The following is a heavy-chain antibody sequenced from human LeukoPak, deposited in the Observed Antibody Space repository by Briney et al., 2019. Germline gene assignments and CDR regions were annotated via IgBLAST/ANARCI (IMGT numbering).Heavy chain of an antibody. Sequence: SVKVSCKASGGTFISYAISWVRQAPGQGLEWMGGIIPIFGTANYAQKFQGRVTITADESTSTAYMELSSLRSEDTAVYYCARGFGIAAAGTRNFDYWGQGTLVTVSS. CDR2: IIPIFGTA. CDR3: ARGFGIAAAGTRNFDY. V-gene: IGHV1-69*13. CDR1: GGTFISYA. D-gene: IGHD6-13*01. J-gene: IGHJ4*02.